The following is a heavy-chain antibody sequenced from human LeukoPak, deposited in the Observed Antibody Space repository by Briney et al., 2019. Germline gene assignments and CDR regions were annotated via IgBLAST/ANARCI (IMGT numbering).Heavy chain of an antibody. J-gene: IGHJ4*02. CDR2: ICGSGGST. CDR1: GFTFSSYV. V-gene: IGHV3-23*01. CDR3: AKDLIQTIVGATLDDY. Sequence: GGSLRLSRAASGFTFSSYVMSWVRQAPGKGLEWVSAICGSGGSTYYADSVKGRFTISRDNSKNTLYLQMNSLRAEDTAVYYCAKDLIQTIVGATLDDYWGQGTLVTVSS. D-gene: IGHD1-26*01.